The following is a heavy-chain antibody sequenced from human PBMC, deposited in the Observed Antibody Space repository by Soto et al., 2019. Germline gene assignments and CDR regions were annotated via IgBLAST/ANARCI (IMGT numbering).Heavy chain of an antibody. CDR1: GGSISSGDYY. V-gene: IGHV4-30-4*01. CDR2: IYYSGST. CDR3: ARLHCDSPNCVPLDP. J-gene: IGHJ5*02. D-gene: IGHD2-2*01. Sequence: SGTPCPTCTVSGGSISSGDYYWGWVRQPPGKGLEWIGYIYYSGSTYYNPSLKSRVTISVDTSKNQFSLKLSSVTAADTAVYYCARLHCDSPNCVPLDPWGQGTLVTVSS.